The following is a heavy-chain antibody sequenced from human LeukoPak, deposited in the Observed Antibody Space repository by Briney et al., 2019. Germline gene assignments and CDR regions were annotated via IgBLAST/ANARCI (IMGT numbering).Heavy chain of an antibody. J-gene: IGHJ6*03. V-gene: IGHV4-4*07. CDR3: ARVKGIEVVPDHYYYYMDV. D-gene: IGHD2-2*01. Sequence: SETLSLTYTVSGGSISSYYWSWIRQPAGKGLEWIGRIYTSGSTNYNPSLKSRVTMSVDTSKNQFSLKLSSVTAADTAVYYCARVKGIEVVPDHYYYYMDVWGKGTTVTVSS. CDR1: GGSISSYY. CDR2: IYTSGST.